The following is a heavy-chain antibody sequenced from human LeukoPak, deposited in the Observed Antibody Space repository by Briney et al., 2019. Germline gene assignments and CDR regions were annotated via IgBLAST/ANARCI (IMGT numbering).Heavy chain of an antibody. CDR2: ISAYNGNT. CDR1: GYTFTSYG. J-gene: IGHJ6*03. D-gene: IGHD2-15*01. CDR3: ARDAGVAATGYYYYYMDV. Sequence: ASVKVSCKASGYTFTSYGISWVRQAPGQGLEWMGWISAYNGNTNYAQKLQGRVTMTTDTSTSTAYMELRSLRSDDTAVYYCARDAGVAATGYYYYYMDVWGKGTTVTVSS. V-gene: IGHV1-18*01.